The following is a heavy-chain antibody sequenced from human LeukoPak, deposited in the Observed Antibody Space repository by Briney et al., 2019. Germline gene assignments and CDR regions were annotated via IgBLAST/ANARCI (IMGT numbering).Heavy chain of an antibody. J-gene: IGHJ6*03. CDR3: AKDPSVSLYYYYYYMDV. CDR2: ISYDGSNK. CDR1: GFTFSSYG. Sequence: PGGSLRLSCAASGFTFSSYGMHWVRQAPGKGLEWVAVISYDGSNKYYADSVKGRFTISRDDSKNTLYLQMNSLRAEDTAVYYCAKDPSVSLYYYYYYMDVWGKGTTVTVSS. V-gene: IGHV3-30*18.